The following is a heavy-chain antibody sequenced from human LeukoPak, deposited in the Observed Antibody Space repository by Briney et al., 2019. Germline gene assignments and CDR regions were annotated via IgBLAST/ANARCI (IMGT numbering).Heavy chain of an antibody. J-gene: IGHJ5*02. CDR3: ARDNYYGSGSGGFDP. CDR2: FGTAGDT. D-gene: IGHD3-10*01. V-gene: IGHV3-13*01. Sequence: GSLRLSFAASGITFSCFGMQWVRPATGKGLEWGSAFGTAGDTYYPGSVKGRFTISRENAKNSLYLQMNSLRAGDTAVYYCARDNYYGSGSGGFDPWGQGTLVTVSS. CDR1: GITFSCFG.